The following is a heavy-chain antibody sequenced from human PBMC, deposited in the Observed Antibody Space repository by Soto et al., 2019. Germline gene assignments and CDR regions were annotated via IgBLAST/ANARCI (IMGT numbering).Heavy chain of an antibody. Sequence: SEPLSLTCTVSGGSISSYYWSWIRQPPGKGLEWIGYIYYSGSTNYNPSLKSRLTISVDTSKNQFSLKLSSVTAADTAVYYCARSDHYHYDSSGYWDYWGQGTLVTVSS. V-gene: IGHV4-59*08. CDR2: IYYSGST. J-gene: IGHJ4*02. D-gene: IGHD3-22*01. CDR3: ARSDHYHYDSSGYWDY. CDR1: GGSISSYY.